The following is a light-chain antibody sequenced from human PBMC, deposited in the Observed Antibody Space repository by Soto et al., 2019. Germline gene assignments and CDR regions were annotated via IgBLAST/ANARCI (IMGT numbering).Light chain of an antibody. CDR3: SSYTSTSTLI. J-gene: IGLJ2*01. Sequence: QSVLTQPASVSGSPGQSITFSCTGTSSDVGGYNYVSWYQQHPGKAPKLMIYDVSHRPSGVSNRFSGSKSGNTASLTISGLQAEDEADYYCSSYTSTSTLIFGGGTKVTVL. V-gene: IGLV2-14*01. CDR2: DVS. CDR1: SSDVGGYNY.